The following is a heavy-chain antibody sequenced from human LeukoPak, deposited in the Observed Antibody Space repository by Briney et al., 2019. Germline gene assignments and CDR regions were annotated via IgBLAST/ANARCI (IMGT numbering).Heavy chain of an antibody. Sequence: GGSLRLSFAASGFTFSSSVMSWVRHAPGKGLEGVSSISDSGADTYYADSVKGRFTISRDNSKNTLYLQMNSLRAEDTAVYYCAKSPGSRSYPHYFDYWGQGTLVTVSS. CDR3: AKSPGSRSYPHYFDY. CDR2: ISDSGADT. V-gene: IGHV3-23*01. J-gene: IGHJ4*02. CDR1: GFTFSSSV. D-gene: IGHD3-10*01.